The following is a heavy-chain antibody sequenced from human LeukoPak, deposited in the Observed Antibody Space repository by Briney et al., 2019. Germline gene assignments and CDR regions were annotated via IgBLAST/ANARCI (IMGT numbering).Heavy chain of an antibody. CDR2: ISSSGSTI. D-gene: IGHD3-3*01. J-gene: IGHJ6*02. Sequence: PGGSLRLSCAASGFTFSDYYMSWIRQAPGKGLEWVSYISSSGSTIYYADSVKGRFTISRDNAKNLLYLQMNSLRAEDTAVYYCARDEGADFWSGYSYYYYGMDVWGQGTTVTVSS. CDR1: GFTFSDYY. V-gene: IGHV3-11*01. CDR3: ARDEGADFWSGYSYYYYGMDV.